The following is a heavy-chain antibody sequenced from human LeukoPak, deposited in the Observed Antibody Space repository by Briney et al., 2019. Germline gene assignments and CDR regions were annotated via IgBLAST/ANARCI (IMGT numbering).Heavy chain of an antibody. Sequence: SGGSLRLSCAASGFTFSSYSMNWVRQAPGKGLEWVSSISSSSSHIYYADSVKGRFTISRDNAKNSLYLQMNSLRAEDTAVYYCARKGMIVVVTTDAFDIWGQGTMVTVSS. J-gene: IGHJ3*02. CDR2: ISSSSSHI. V-gene: IGHV3-21*01. CDR1: GFTFSSYS. CDR3: ARKGMIVVVTTDAFDI. D-gene: IGHD3-22*01.